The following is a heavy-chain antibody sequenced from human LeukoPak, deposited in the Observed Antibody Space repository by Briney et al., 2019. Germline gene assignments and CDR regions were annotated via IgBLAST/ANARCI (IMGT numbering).Heavy chain of an antibody. D-gene: IGHD6-13*01. CDR3: ARGEPSIASTGAPPFDL. V-gene: IGHV4-34*01. CDR2: INHSGST. J-gene: IGHJ2*01. Sequence: PSETLSLTCAVYGGSFSGYYWSWIRQPPGKGLEWIGEINHSGSTNYNPSLKSRVTISVDTSKNQFSLKLSSVTAADTAVYYCARGEPSIASTGAPPFDLWGRGTLVTVSS. CDR1: GGSFSGYY.